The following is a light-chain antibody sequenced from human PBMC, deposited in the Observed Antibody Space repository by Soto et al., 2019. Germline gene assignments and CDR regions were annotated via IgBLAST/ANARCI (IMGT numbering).Light chain of an antibody. CDR3: QQRSNWPPHT. V-gene: IGKV3-11*01. Sequence: EIVLPQSPSTLSLSPGERATLSCWASQSVNSYFAWYQQKPGQAHRLLIYDASNRATAIRARFSGSGSGTDVSLTISSLVQEDFAVYYCQQRSNWPPHTFGQGTKLEIK. CDR2: DAS. CDR1: QSVNSY. J-gene: IGKJ2*01.